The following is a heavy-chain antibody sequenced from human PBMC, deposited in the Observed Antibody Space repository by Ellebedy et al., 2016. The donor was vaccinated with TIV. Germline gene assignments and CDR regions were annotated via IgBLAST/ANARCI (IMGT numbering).Heavy chain of an antibody. Sequence: GESLKISCAASGFTFSSYAMSWVRQAPGKGLEWVSNISGSGGSTYYADSVRGRFTISRDNSKKTLSLQMNSLSADDTAAYYCARGRGGGSDSSTPRYYFDYWGQGTLVTASS. CDR1: GFTFSSYA. CDR2: ISGSGGST. D-gene: IGHD2-2*01. CDR3: ARGRGGGSDSSTPRYYFDY. J-gene: IGHJ4*02. V-gene: IGHV3-23*01.